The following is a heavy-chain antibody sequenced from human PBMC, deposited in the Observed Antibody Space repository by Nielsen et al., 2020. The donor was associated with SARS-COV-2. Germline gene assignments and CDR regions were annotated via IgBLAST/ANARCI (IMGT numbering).Heavy chain of an antibody. J-gene: IGHJ4*02. D-gene: IGHD4-23*01. CDR3: ARDDYGGNSDY. V-gene: IGHV3-20*01. CDR2: INWNGGST. Sequence: GESLKISCAASGFTFDDYGMSWVRQAPGKGLEWVSGINWNGGSTGYADSVKGRFTISRDNAKNSLYLQMNRLRAEDTALYHCARDDYGGNSDYWGQGTLVTVSS. CDR1: GFTFDDYG.